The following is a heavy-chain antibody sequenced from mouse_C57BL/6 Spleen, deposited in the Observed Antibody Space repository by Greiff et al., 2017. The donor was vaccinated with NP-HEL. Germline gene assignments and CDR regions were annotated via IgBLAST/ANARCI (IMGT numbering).Heavy chain of an antibody. CDR3: ARRNYCGSSYYARGY. Sequence: EVQLQQSGPELVQPGASVKISCKASGYTFTDYYMNWVKQSHGKSLEWIGDINHNNGGTSYNQKFKGKATLTVAKSSSTAYMELRSQTSEDSAGYYCARRNYCGSSYYARGYWGQGTSATVSS. D-gene: IGHD1-1*01. V-gene: IGHV1-26*01. J-gene: IGHJ4*01. CDR1: GYTFTDYY. CDR2: INHNNGGT.